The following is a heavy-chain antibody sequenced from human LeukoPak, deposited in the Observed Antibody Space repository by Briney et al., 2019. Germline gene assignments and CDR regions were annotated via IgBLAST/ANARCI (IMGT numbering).Heavy chain of an antibody. CDR2: INHGGST. CDR3: ARHKLGSPFDAFDI. D-gene: IGHD1-26*01. V-gene: IGHV4-34*01. J-gene: IGHJ3*02. CDR1: GGSFSSYY. Sequence: PSETLSLTCAVYGGSFSSYYWSWIRQPPGKGLEWIGEINHGGSTNYNPSLMSRVTISVDMSKNQLSLKLSSVTAADTAVYHCARHKLGSPFDAFDIWGQGTMVTVSS.